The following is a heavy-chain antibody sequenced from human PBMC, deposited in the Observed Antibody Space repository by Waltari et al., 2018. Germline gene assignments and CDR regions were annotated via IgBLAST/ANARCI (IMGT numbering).Heavy chain of an antibody. D-gene: IGHD2-15*01. CDR3: AREDPRNIYYYYMDV. Sequence: EVQLVESGGGLVEPGGSLRLSCAASGFTLSGYSLRWVRQAPGKRREWVSSVGSSGRYIYSADSVKGRVTIVRDNAENSVSLQMDSLRVEDTATYYCAREDPRNIYYYYMDVWGKGTTVTVS. CDR1: GFTLSGYS. V-gene: IGHV3-21*02. J-gene: IGHJ6*03. CDR2: VGSSGRYI.